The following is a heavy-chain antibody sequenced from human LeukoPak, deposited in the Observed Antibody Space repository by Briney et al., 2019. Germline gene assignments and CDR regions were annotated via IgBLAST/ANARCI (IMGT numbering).Heavy chain of an antibody. V-gene: IGHV5-51*01. CDR3: ARTETYYGSGSYFDAFDI. J-gene: IGHJ3*02. D-gene: IGHD3-10*01. CDR2: IYPGDSDT. Sequence: GESLKISCKGSGYRFTNYWIGWVRQMPGKGLEWMGIIYPGDSDTRYSPSFQGQVTISADKSISTAYLQWRSLKASDTAIYYCARTETYYGSGSYFDAFDIWGQGTMVTVSS. CDR1: GYRFTNYW.